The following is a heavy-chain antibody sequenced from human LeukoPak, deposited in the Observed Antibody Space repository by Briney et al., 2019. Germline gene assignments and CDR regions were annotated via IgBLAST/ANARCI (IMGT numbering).Heavy chain of an antibody. D-gene: IGHD3-16*01. Sequence: VASVTVSCKASGYTFTGYYMHWVRQAPGQGLEWMGWINPNSGGTNYAQTFQGRVTMTRDASISTAYMELSRLGSDDTAVYYCASGGPSDAFDIWGQGTMVTVSS. CDR2: INPNSGGT. CDR3: ASGGPSDAFDI. CDR1: GYTFTGYY. J-gene: IGHJ3*02. V-gene: IGHV1-2*02.